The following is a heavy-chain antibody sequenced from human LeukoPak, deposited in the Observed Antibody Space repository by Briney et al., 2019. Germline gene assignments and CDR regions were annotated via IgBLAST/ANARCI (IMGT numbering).Heavy chain of an antibody. CDR2: INPNSGGT. V-gene: IGHV1-2*02. J-gene: IGHJ4*02. D-gene: IGHD3-10*01. CDR3: ARDVVQGSGTPGPIDY. Sequence: ASVKVSCKASGYTFTDYYMHWVRQAPGQGLEWMGWINPNSGGTNFAQNFQGRVTMTRDTSISTAYMELSRLRYDDTAVYYCARDVVQGSGTPGPIDYWGQGTLVTVSP. CDR1: GYTFTDYY.